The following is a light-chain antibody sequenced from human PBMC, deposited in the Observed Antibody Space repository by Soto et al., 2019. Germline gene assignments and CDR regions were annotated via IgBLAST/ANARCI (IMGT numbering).Light chain of an antibody. CDR3: QTYDNNSDYV. V-gene: IGLV1-40*01. Sequence: QSVLTQPPSVSGAPGQRVTISCTGSSSNIGAGYVVHWYQQLPGAAPKLLIFSDNNRPSGVPDRFSGSKSGISASLAITGLQTEDEADYYCQTYDNNSDYVFGTGNKVTVL. J-gene: IGLJ1*01. CDR2: SDN. CDR1: SSNIGAGYV.